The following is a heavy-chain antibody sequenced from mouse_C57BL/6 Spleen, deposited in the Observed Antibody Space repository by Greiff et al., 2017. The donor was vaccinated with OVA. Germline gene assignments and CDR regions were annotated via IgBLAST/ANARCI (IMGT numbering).Heavy chain of an antibody. CDR1: GYAFSSYW. D-gene: IGHD2-12*01. CDR2: IYPGDGDT. Sequence: QVQLQQSGAELVKPGASVKISCKASGYAFSSYWMNWVKQRPGKGLEWIGQIYPGDGDTTYNGKFKGKATLTADKSSSTAYMQLSSLTSEDSAVYFCARSSALYDFDYWGQGTTLTVSS. CDR3: ARSSALYDFDY. J-gene: IGHJ2*01. V-gene: IGHV1-80*01.